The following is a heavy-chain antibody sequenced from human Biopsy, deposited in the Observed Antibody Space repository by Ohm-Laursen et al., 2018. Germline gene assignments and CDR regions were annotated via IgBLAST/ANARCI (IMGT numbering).Heavy chain of an antibody. D-gene: IGHD1-26*01. CDR1: GFTFSNSV. Sequence: ASVKVSCKASGFTFSNSVVQWVRQARGQRLEGIGWIVVGSGYAVYAQNFQERVTITRDLSTSTANMELSSLRSDDTAVYYCAAEVGVTVDVGFWGQGTLVTVSS. J-gene: IGHJ4*02. V-gene: IGHV1-58*01. CDR2: IVVGSGYA. CDR3: AAEVGVTVDVGF.